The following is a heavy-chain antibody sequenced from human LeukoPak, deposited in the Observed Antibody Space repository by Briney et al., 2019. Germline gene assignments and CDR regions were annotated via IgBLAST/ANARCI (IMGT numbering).Heavy chain of an antibody. D-gene: IGHD3-16*01. CDR3: ARVPSWGALDY. V-gene: IGHV4-34*01. CDR1: GGSFSGYY. CDR2: INHSGST. J-gene: IGHJ4*02. Sequence: PSETLSLTCAVYGGSFSGYYWSWIRQPPGKGLEWIGEINHSGSTNYNPSLKSRVTISVDTSKNQFSLKLSSVTAADTAGYYCARVPSWGALDYWGQGTLVTVSS.